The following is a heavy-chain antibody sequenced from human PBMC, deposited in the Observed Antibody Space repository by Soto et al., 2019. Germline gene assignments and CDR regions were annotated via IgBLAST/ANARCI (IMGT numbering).Heavy chain of an antibody. CDR2: IWYDGSNK. V-gene: IGHV3-33*01. CDR3: ARDGLNGWGELSPVDY. D-gene: IGHD3-16*02. CDR1: GFTFSSYG. J-gene: IGHJ4*02. Sequence: GGSLRLSCAASGFTFSSYGMHWVRQAPGKGLEWVAVIWYDGSNKYYADSVKGRFTISRDNSKNTLYLQMNSLRAEDTAVYYCARDGLNGWGELSPVDYWGQGTLVTVSS.